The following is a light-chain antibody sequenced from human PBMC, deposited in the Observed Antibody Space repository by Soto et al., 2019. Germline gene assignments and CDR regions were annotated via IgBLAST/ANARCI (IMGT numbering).Light chain of an antibody. J-gene: IGKJ1*01. CDR1: QTISSW. V-gene: IGKV1-5*03. CDR2: KAS. Sequence: DIQMTHSPSTLSGSVGDRVTITCRASQTISSWLAWYQQKPGKAPKLLIYKASTLKSGVPSRFSGSGSGTEFTLTISSLQPDDFATYYCQHYHSYSEAFGQGTKVDIK. CDR3: QHYHSYSEA.